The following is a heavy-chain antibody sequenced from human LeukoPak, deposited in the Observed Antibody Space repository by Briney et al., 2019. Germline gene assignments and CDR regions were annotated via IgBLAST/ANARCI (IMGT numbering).Heavy chain of an antibody. CDR2: ISGSGGRK. J-gene: IGHJ4*02. V-gene: IGHV3-23*01. D-gene: IGHD3-9*01. CDR1: GFTFSNFA. CDR3: AKAAPLDYDILTGFYW. Sequence: PGESLRLSCAASGFTFSNFAMSWVRQAPGKELEWVSNISGSGGRKYYADSVKGRPTIPRDNSRNTLYLDMNVLRAEDTAVYYCAKAAPLDYDILTGFYWWGQGTLVTVSS.